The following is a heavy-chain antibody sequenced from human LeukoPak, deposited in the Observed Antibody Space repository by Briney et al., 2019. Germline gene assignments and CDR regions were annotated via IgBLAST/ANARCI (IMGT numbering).Heavy chain of an antibody. J-gene: IGHJ4*02. CDR2: ISAYNGNT. D-gene: IGHD2-15*01. V-gene: IGHV1-18*01. Sequence: ASVKVSCKASGYTFTSYGISWVRQAPGQGLEWMGWISAYNGNTNYAQKLQGRVTVTTDTSTSTAYMELRSLRSDDTAVYYCARVVVVAADSGVDYWGQGTLVTVSS. CDR3: ARVVVVAADSGVDY. CDR1: GYTFTSYG.